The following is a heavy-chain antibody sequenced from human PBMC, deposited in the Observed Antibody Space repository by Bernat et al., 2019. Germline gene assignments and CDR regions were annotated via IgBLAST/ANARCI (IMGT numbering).Heavy chain of an antibody. D-gene: IGHD3-22*01. CDR2: MYYSGDT. V-gene: IGHV4-39*01. J-gene: IGHJ4*02. CDR1: GGSISSSSYY. CDR3: ASWDRSSGYYRFDS. Sequence: QLQLQESGPGLVKPSETLSLTCTVSGGSISSSSYYWGWIRQPPGKGLEWIGTMYYSGDTTYNPSLKSRVTISVDTSKNQVSLKLSSVTAADTAVYYCASWDRSSGYYRFDSWGQGTLVTVSS.